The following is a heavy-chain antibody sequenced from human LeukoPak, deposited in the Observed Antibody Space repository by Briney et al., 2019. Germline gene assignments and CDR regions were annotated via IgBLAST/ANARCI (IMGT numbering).Heavy chain of an antibody. CDR1: GFTFSSYS. J-gene: IGHJ3*02. CDR2: ISSGSTYI. Sequence: GGSLRLSCAASGFTFSSYSMYWVRQAPGKGLEWVSSISSGSTYIYYGDSLKGRFTISRDNAKNSLYLQMNSLRAEDTAVYYCARRVASANDAFDIWGQGTMVTVSS. D-gene: IGHD6-13*01. CDR3: ARRVASANDAFDI. V-gene: IGHV3-21*01.